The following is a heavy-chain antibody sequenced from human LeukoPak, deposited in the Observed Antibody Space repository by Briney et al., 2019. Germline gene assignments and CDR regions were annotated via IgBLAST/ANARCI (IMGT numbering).Heavy chain of an antibody. V-gene: IGHV4-61*01. Sequence: SETLSLTCTVSGGSVSSGSYYWSWLRQPPWKGLEWIGNIFYSGSTNYNPSLKSRVTISLDTSKNQFSLRLSSVTAADTAVYYCARELCSGGSCGKFDYWGQGTLVTVSS. CDR2: IFYSGST. CDR3: ARELCSGGSCGKFDY. D-gene: IGHD2-15*01. J-gene: IGHJ4*02. CDR1: GGSVSSGSYY.